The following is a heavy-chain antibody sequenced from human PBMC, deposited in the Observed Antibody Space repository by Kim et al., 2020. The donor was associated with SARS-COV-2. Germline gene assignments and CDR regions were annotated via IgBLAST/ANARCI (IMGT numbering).Heavy chain of an antibody. D-gene: IGHD3-10*01. V-gene: IGHV3-13*04. CDR3: ARGFDSFGESIGDYYYGMDV. J-gene: IGHJ6*02. CDR1: GFTFSSYD. Sequence: GGSLRLSCAASGFTFSSYDMHWVRQATGKGLEWVSAIGTAGDTYYPGSVKGRFTISRENAKNSLYLKMNSLRAGDTAVYYCARGFDSFGESIGDYYYGMDVWGQGTTVTVSS. CDR2: IGTAGDT.